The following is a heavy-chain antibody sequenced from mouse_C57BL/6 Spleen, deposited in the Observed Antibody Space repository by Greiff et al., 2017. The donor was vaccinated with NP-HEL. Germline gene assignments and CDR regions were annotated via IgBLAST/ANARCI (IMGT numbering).Heavy chain of an antibody. CDR2: IDPSDSET. D-gene: IGHD1-1*01. CDR1: GYTFTSYW. V-gene: IGHV1-52*01. Sequence: QVQLKQPGAELVRPGSSVKLSCKASGYTFTSYWMHWVKQRPIQGLEWIGNIDPSDSETHYNQKFKDKATLTVDKSSSTAYMQLSSLTSEDAAVYYCARGNYCGSSYGYFDVWGTGTTVTVSS. CDR3: ARGNYCGSSYGYFDV. J-gene: IGHJ1*03.